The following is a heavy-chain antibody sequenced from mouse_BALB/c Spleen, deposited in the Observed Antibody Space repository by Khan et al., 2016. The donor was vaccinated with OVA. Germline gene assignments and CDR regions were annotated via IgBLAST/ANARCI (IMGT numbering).Heavy chain of an antibody. CDR3: ARRKYLCYFDY. CDR2: IYPGTNNT. J-gene: IGHJ2*01. Sequence: QVQLKQSGAELVRPGASVKLSCKTSGYTFTSYWIHWVKQRPGQGLEWIARIYPGTNNTYYNEKFKDKATLTADKSSSTAYMQLSSLKSEDSAVYYCARRKYLCYFDYWGQGTTLTVSS. D-gene: IGHD2-10*02. CDR1: GYTFTSYW. V-gene: IGHV1-76*01.